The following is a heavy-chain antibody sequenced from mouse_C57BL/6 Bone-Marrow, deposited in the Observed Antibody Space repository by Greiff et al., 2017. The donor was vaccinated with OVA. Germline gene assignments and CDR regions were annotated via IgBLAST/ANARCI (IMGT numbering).Heavy chain of an antibody. D-gene: IGHD1-1*01. Sequence: QVQLQQPGAELVKPGASVKMSCTASGYTFTSYWITWVKQRPGQGLEWIGDIYPGSGSTNYNEKFKSKATLTVDTSSSTAYMQLSSLTSEDSAVYYCARDYYGSSHYYYSMDYWGQGTSVTVSS. CDR3: ARDYYGSSHYYYSMDY. V-gene: IGHV1-55*01. CDR2: IYPGSGST. J-gene: IGHJ4*01. CDR1: GYTFTSYW.